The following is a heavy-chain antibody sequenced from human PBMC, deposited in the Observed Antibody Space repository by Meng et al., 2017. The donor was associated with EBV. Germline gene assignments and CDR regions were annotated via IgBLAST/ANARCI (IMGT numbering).Heavy chain of an antibody. Sequence: EVQLLESGGGLVQPGGSLRLLCAASGVTFSSYAMSWVRQAPGKGLEWVSAISGSGGSTYYADSVKGRFTISRDNSKNTLYLQMNSLRAEDTAVYYCAKNVDTAMVVDYWGQGTLVTVSS. J-gene: IGHJ4*02. D-gene: IGHD5-18*01. V-gene: IGHV3-23*01. CDR3: AKNVDTAMVVDY. CDR2: ISGSGGST. CDR1: GVTFSSYA.